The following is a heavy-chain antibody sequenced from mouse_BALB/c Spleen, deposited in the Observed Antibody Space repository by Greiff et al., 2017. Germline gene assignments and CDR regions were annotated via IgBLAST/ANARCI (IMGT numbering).Heavy chain of an antibody. CDR1: GYAFTNYL. J-gene: IGHJ2*01. D-gene: IGHD1-1*01. V-gene: IGHV1-54*01. CDR2: INPGSGGT. Sequence: QVQLQQSGAELARPGTSVKVSCKASGYAFTNYLIEWVKQRPGQGLEWIGVINPGSGGTNYNEKFKGKATLTADKSSSTAYMQLSSLTSDDSAVYFCAREGGFITRAYWGQGTTLTVSS. CDR3: AREGGFITRAY.